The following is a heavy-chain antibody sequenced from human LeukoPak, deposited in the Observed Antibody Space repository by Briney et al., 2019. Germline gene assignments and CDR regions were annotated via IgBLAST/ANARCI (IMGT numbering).Heavy chain of an antibody. CDR2: ISYDGSNK. V-gene: IGHV3-30-3*01. CDR3: AREPGSERYGMDV. Sequence: GRSLRLSCAASGSTFSSYAMHWVRQAPGKGLEWVAVISYDGSNKYYADSVKGRFTISRDNSKNTLHLQMNSLRAEDTAVYYCAREPGSERYGMDVWGQGTTVTVSS. J-gene: IGHJ6*02. D-gene: IGHD3-10*01. CDR1: GSTFSSYA.